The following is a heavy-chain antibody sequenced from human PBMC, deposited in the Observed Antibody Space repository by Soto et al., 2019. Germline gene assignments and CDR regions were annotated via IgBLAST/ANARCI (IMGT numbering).Heavy chain of an antibody. CDR3: ARAPVGLDTLSYFDY. CDR2: IYNGGST. CDR1: GDSVSSVGFH. V-gene: IGHV4-30-4*01. J-gene: IGHJ4*02. Sequence: ASETLSLTCTVSGDSVSSVGFHWGWLRRPPGKGLEWIGYIYNGGSTYYKPSLESRLHISLDATRNQYSLRLTSVTAADTAVYFCARAPVGLDTLSYFDYWGQGKLVTVSS. D-gene: IGHD2-8*01.